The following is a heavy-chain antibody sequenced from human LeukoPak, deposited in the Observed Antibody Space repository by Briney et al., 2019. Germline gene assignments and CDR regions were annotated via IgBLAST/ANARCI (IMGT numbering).Heavy chain of an antibody. V-gene: IGHV3-7*01. D-gene: IGHD3-10*01. CDR2: IKQDGSMK. J-gene: IGHJ4*02. CDR3: ARSGSTWPFDY. Sequence: GGSLRLSCAASGFSFSTYWMSWVRQAPGKGLEWVANIKQDGSMKGYVDSVKGRFTISRDNAKNSLYLQMNTLRAEDTAVYYCARSGSTWPFDYWGQGTLVTVSS. CDR1: GFSFSTYW.